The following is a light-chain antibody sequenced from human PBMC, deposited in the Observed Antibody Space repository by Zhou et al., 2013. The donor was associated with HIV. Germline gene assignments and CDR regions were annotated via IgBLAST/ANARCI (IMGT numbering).Light chain of an antibody. J-gene: IGKJ1*01. Sequence: DIQMTQSPSAMSASVGDRVTITCRASQGISNYLAWFQQKPGKVPKRLIYAASSLQSGSHQGSAAVDLGQNSLSQSAACSLKILLTYYCLQHNSYPRTFGQGTKVEIK. V-gene: IGKV1-17*03. CDR2: AAS. CDR3: LQHNSYPRT. CDR1: QGISNY.